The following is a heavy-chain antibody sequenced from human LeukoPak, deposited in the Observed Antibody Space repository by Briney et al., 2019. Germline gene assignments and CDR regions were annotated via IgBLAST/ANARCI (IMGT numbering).Heavy chain of an antibody. CDR1: GFTFSSYA. V-gene: IGHV3-23*01. CDR3: AKDYTVTGFYFDY. CDR2: IIGSGFST. Sequence: GGSLRLSCAAFGFTFSSYAMSGVRQAPGKGRGWVSAIIGSGFSTSYDNSMNARFPISRDNSKNTLYLQMSSLRPEDTAVYYCAKDYTVTGFYFDYWGQVTLVTVSS. D-gene: IGHD4-17*01. J-gene: IGHJ4*02.